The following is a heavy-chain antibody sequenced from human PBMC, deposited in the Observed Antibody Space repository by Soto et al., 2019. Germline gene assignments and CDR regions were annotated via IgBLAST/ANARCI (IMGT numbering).Heavy chain of an antibody. CDR3: ARSTPDARELPD. Sequence: PSETLSLTCTVSGGSISSGGYYWSWIRQHPGKGLEWIGYIYYSGSTYYNPSLKSRVTISVDTSKNQFSLKLSSVTAADTAVYYCARSTPDARELPDWGQGTLVTVSS. D-gene: IGHD1-26*01. J-gene: IGHJ4*02. V-gene: IGHV4-31*03. CDR2: IYYSGST. CDR1: GGSISSGGYY.